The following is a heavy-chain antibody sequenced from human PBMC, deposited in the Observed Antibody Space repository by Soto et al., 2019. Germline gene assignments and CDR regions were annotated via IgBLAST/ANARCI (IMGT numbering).Heavy chain of an antibody. CDR2: TYYRSKWYY. J-gene: IGHJ5*01. Sequence: VQLQQSGPGLVKPSQTLSLTCAISGDSVSSNNATWDWIRQSPSIGLEWLGMTYYRSKWYYEYALSVKSRITINQDASNNQLSLLLNSVNPDDTAVYYCVSLIGNSWLDSWGQGTLVTVSS. V-gene: IGHV6-1*01. D-gene: IGHD3-16*01. CDR1: GDSVSSNNAT. CDR3: VSLIGNSWLDS.